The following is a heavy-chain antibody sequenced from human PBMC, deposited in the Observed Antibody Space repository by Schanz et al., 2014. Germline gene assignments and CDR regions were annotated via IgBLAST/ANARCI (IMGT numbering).Heavy chain of an antibody. D-gene: IGHD3-3*01. CDR1: GFSVGNKY. CDR3: VRDSFFAFDY. CDR2: ISGSGGST. V-gene: IGHV3-23*04. J-gene: IGHJ4*02. Sequence: EVQLVESGGGLVQPGGSLRLSCAASGFSVGNKYMNWVRQAPGKGLEWVSAISGSGGSTYYADSVKGRFTISRDNAKNSLFLQMNSLRPEDTAVYYCVRDSFFAFDYWGQGTLVTVSS.